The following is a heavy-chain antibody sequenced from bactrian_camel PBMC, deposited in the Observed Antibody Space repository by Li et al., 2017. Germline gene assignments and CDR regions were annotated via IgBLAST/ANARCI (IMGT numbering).Heavy chain of an antibody. CDR1: GFTFRYYC. V-gene: IGHV3S63*01. CDR3: GADWDGPGDDDHPCSSFLRY. D-gene: IGHD4*01. Sequence: VQLVESGGRSVQAGETLTLSCEASGFTFRYYCMGWFRQAAGQQRLGIAFIRITSGSVNYADSVRGRFTISKDNAENIVYLHMNTLKPEDTAVYYCGADWDGPGDDDHPCSSFLRYWGQGTQVTVS. J-gene: IGHJ4*01. CDR2: IRITSGSV.